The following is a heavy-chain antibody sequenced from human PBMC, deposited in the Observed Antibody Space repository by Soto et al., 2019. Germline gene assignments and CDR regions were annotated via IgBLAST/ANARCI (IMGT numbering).Heavy chain of an antibody. Sequence: ASEKVSCKASGYTFTGYYMHWVRQAPGQGLEWMGWINPNSGGTNYAQKFQGWVTMTRDTSISTAYMELSRLRSDDTAVYYCARGGQQQLSDYGMDVWGQGTTVTVSS. CDR3: ARGGQQQLSDYGMDV. J-gene: IGHJ6*02. CDR2: INPNSGGT. V-gene: IGHV1-2*04. D-gene: IGHD6-13*01. CDR1: GYTFTGYY.